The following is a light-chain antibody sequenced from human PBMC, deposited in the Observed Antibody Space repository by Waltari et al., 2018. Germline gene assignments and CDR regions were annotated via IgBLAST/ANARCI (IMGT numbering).Light chain of an antibody. CDR2: ENK. V-gene: IGLV1-51*02. CDR1: TSNIGNTY. Sequence: QSVLTQPPSVSAAPGQRVTISCSGSTSNIGNTYVSWYQQLPGTAPKLLIYENKKRPSGISDRFSGSKSGTSATLGITGLQTGDEADYYCGTWDSSLTAGVFGGGTKLTVL. J-gene: IGLJ2*01. CDR3: GTWDSSLTAGV.